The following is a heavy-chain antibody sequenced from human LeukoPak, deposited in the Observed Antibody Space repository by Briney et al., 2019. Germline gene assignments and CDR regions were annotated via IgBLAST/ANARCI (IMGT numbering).Heavy chain of an antibody. CDR3: ARGDLIFGVVNDFDY. D-gene: IGHD3-3*01. J-gene: IGHJ4*02. V-gene: IGHV1-2*02. CDR2: INPNSGGT. CDR1: GYTFTGYY. Sequence: ASVKVSCKASGYTFTGYYMHWVRQAPGQGLEWMGWINPNSGGTNYAQKFQGRVTMTRDTSISTAYMELSRLRSDDTAVYYCARGDLIFGVVNDFDYWGQGTLVTVSS.